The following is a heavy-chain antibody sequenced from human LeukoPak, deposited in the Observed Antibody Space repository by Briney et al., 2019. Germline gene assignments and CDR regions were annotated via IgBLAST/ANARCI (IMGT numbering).Heavy chain of an antibody. J-gene: IGHJ4*02. Sequence: PGASVKVSCKASGGTFSSYAISWVRQAPGRGLEWMGGIIPIFGTAIYAQKFQGRVTMTEDTSTDTAYMELSSLRSEDTAVYYCATASPILDYWGQGTLVTVSS. CDR1: GGTFSSYA. V-gene: IGHV1-69*06. CDR3: ATASPILDY. D-gene: IGHD5/OR15-5a*01. CDR2: IIPIFGTA.